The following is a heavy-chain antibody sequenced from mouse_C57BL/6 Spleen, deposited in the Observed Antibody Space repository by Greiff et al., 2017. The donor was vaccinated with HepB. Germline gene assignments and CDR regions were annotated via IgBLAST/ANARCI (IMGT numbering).Heavy chain of an antibody. J-gene: IGHJ2*01. CDR3: TRVDYYGSGY. CDR1: GYTFTDYE. Sequence: QVQLKESGAELVRPGASVTLSCKASGYTFTDYEMHWVKQTPVHGLEWIGAIDPETGGTAYNQKFKGKAILTADKSSSTAYMELRSLTSEDSAVYYCTRVDYYGSGYWGQGTTLTVSS. V-gene: IGHV1-15*01. CDR2: IDPETGGT. D-gene: IGHD1-1*01.